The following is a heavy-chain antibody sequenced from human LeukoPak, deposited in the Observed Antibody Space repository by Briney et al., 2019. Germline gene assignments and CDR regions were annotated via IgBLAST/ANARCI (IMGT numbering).Heavy chain of an antibody. CDR1: GYTFTSYD. D-gene: IGHD3-10*01. CDR3: ARRHFYYYGSGSYSDY. Sequence: ASVKVSCKASGYTFTSYDINWVRQATGQGLEWMGWMNPNSGNTGYAQEFQGRVTMTRNTSISTAYMELSSLRSEDTAVYYCARRHFYYYGSGSYSDYWGQGTLVTVSS. J-gene: IGHJ4*02. V-gene: IGHV1-8*01. CDR2: MNPNSGNT.